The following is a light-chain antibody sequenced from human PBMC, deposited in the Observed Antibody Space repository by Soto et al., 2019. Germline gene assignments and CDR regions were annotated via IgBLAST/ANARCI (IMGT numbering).Light chain of an antibody. CDR3: QQHDTSPWT. V-gene: IGKV3-20*01. CDR1: QSIRSCY. Sequence: EIVLTQSPGTVSLSPGERATLSCRASQSIRSCYLAIAWHQQKPGQPLRLLTYGASSRATGIPDRFSGSGSATAFTLTINSLEPEYCAVDYFQQHDTSPWTFGQGTRVEIK. CDR2: GAS. J-gene: IGKJ1*01.